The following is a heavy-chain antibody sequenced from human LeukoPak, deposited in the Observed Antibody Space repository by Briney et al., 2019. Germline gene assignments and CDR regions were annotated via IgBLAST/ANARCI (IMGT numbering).Heavy chain of an antibody. CDR2: SRNKANKYST. V-gene: IGHV3-72*01. CDR1: GFTFSDHY. J-gene: IGHJ4*01. D-gene: IGHD2-2*01. CDR3: ARVVYCSGTRWYGFDY. Sequence: PGGSLRLSCAASGFTFSDHYVDWVRQAPGKGLEWIGRSRNKANKYSTDYAASVKSRFTISRDESKNSLHLQMNSLKTEDTAVYFCARVVYCSGTRWYGFDYWGEGPLVTVSS.